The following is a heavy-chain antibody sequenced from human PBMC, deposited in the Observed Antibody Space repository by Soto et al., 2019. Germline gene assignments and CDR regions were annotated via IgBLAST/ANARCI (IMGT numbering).Heavy chain of an antibody. CDR3: ARQTKFHGNKRFFDY. V-gene: IGHV4-61*01. CDR2: IYYSGST. D-gene: IGHD2-21*01. J-gene: IGHJ4*02. CDR1: AGPISSCSYY. Sequence: SETLSLTCTVSAGPISSCSYYWTWIPQPPGKGLEWSGYIYYSGSTNYKPSLKSRVTISVDTSKNQFSLKLSSVTAADTAVYFCARQTKFHGNKRFFDYWGQGTLVTVS.